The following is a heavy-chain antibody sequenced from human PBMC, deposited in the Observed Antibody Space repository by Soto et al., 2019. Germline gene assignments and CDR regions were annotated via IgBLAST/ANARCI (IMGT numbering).Heavy chain of an antibody. CDR2: IYYSGST. CDR3: ARVRAGAPHYYDSTGFDH. J-gene: IGHJ4*02. Sequence: QVQLQESGPGLVKPSQTLSLTCTVSGGSISSVDNYWSWLRQHPGNGLEWIGYIYYSGSTYYNPSLRRRVTISVDTSKNQFSMTLSSVTAEDSAVYYCARVRAGAPHYYDSTGFDHWGQGSLVTVSS. V-gene: IGHV4-31*03. D-gene: IGHD3-22*01. CDR1: GGSISSVDNY.